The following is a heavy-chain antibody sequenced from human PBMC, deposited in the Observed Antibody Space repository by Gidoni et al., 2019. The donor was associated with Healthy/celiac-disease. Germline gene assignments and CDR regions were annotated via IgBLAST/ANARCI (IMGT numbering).Heavy chain of an antibody. Sequence: QVQLVQSGAEVKKPGYSEKVSCKASGGTLRSYAISWVRQAPGQGLEWMVGIIPICGTANYAQQCQGRVTMTADESTSTAYMDLSSLRSEDTAVYYCAIRRDGSNIRYYYYGMDVWGQGTTVTFSS. D-gene: IGHD2-15*01. V-gene: IGHV1-69*01. J-gene: IGHJ6*02. CDR2: IIPICGTA. CDR3: AIRRDGSNIRYYYYGMDV. CDR1: GGTLRSYA.